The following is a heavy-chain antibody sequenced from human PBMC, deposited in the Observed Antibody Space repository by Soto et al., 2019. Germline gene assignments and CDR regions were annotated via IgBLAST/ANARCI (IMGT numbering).Heavy chain of an antibody. J-gene: IGHJ4*01. D-gene: IGHD3-10*01. CDR3: AKNRGRVLPSDH. CDR1: GFTFSGYA. V-gene: IGHV3-23*01. CDR2: IHGGGNSA. Sequence: EVQLLESGGDLVQPGRSLRLSCAASGFTFSGYAMSWVRQAPGKGLEWVSVIHGGGNSAYYADSVKGRFTISRDNSKNPLYLQMSGLGGKDTAVSYFAKNRGRVLPSDHWGHETRFTVSS.